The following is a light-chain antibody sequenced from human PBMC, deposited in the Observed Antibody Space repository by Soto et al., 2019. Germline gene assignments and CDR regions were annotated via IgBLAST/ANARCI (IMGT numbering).Light chain of an antibody. CDR2: GNS. J-gene: IGLJ2*01. CDR1: SSNIGAGYD. V-gene: IGLV1-40*01. Sequence: QSVLTQPPSVSGAPGQSDTISCTGSSSNIGAGYDVHWYQQLPGTAPKLLIYGNSNRPSGVPDRFSGSKSGTSASLAITGLQAEDEADYYCQSYDSRRVVFGGGTKLTVL. CDR3: QSYDSRRVV.